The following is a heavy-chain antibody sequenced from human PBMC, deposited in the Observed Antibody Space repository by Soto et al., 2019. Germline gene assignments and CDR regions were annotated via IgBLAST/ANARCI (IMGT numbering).Heavy chain of an antibody. CDR2: ISSSSSTI. CDR3: AKIPPGYSYGYFYFDY. D-gene: IGHD5-18*01. Sequence: GESLKISCAASGFIFSTYSVNWVRQAPGKGLEWVSYISSSSSTIYYADSVKGRFTISRDNAKNSLYLQMNSLRAEDTAVYYCAKIPPGYSYGYFYFDYWGQGTLVTVSS. J-gene: IGHJ4*02. V-gene: IGHV3-48*01. CDR1: GFIFSTYS.